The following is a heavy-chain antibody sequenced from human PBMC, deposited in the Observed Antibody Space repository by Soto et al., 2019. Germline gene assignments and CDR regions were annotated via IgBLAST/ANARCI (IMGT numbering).Heavy chain of an antibody. CDR3: ARALSIDYGVMGNAFDI. J-gene: IGHJ3*02. CDR1: GYTFTSYY. Sequence: QVQLVQSGAEVKKPGASVKVSCKASGYTFTSYYMNWVRQAPGQGLEWMGIINPSGGSTSYAQKFQGRVTMTRDTSTSTVYMELSSLRSEDTAVYYCARALSIDYGVMGNAFDIWGQGTMVTVSS. V-gene: IGHV1-46*01. CDR2: INPSGGST. D-gene: IGHD4-17*01.